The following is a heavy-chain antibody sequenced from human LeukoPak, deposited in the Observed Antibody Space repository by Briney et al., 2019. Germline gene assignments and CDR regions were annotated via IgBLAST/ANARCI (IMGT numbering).Heavy chain of an antibody. J-gene: IGHJ5*02. V-gene: IGHV3-11*04. CDR2: ISSSGSTI. CDR3: ARDRYSSGWYKLSWFDP. D-gene: IGHD6-19*01. Sequence: PGRSLRLSCTASGFTFGDYAMSWIRQAPGKGLEWVSYISSSGSTIYYADSVKGRFTISRDNAKNTLYLQMNSLRAEDTAVYYCARDRYSSGWYKLSWFDPWGQGTLVTVSS. CDR1: GFTFGDYA.